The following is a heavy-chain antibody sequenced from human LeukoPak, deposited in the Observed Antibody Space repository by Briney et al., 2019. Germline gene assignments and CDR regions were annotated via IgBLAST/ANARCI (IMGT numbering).Heavy chain of an antibody. J-gene: IGHJ4*02. D-gene: IGHD3-16*01. V-gene: IGHV4-59*08. CDR3: ARQELRLGEPSRFDY. CDR1: GGSISSYY. Sequence: SETLSLTCTVSGGSISSYYWSWIRQPPGKGLEWIGSIYYSGSTYYNPSLKSRVTISVDTSKNQFSLKLSSVTAADTAVYYCARQELRLGEPSRFDYWGQGTLVTVSS. CDR2: IYYSGST.